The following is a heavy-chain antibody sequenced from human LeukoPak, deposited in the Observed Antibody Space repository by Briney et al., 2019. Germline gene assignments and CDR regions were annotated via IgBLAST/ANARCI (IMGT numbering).Heavy chain of an antibody. Sequence: ASVKVSCKASGYTFTSDGISWVRQAPRQGLEWMGWISAYNGNTNYAQKLQGRVTMTTDTSTSTAYMELRSLRSDDTAVYYCARGRGYDFWSNYYTFDYWGQGTLVTVSS. CDR3: ARGRGYDFWSNYYTFDY. D-gene: IGHD3-3*01. CDR1: GYTFTSDG. CDR2: ISAYNGNT. V-gene: IGHV1-18*01. J-gene: IGHJ4*02.